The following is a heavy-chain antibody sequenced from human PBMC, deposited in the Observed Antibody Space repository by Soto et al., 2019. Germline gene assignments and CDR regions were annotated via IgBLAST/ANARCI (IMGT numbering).Heavy chain of an antibody. V-gene: IGHV3-7*01. J-gene: IGHJ4*02. CDR2: MREDGSEK. CDR1: GFNFSRSW. D-gene: IGHD3-3*01. Sequence: GGSLRLSCEASGFNFSRSWMSWVRQAPGKGLEWVANMREDGSEKYYADSVRGRFTISRDNAKNSVHLQMNSLRVEDTAVYYCARGFYTDYWGQGALVTVSS. CDR3: ARGFYTDY.